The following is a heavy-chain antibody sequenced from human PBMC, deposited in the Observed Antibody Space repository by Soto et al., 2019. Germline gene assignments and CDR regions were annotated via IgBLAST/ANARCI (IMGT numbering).Heavy chain of an antibody. J-gene: IGHJ5*02. D-gene: IGHD3-22*01. Sequence: GGSLRLSCLASEFTFSKYWMHWFRQAPGKGLVWVSRINMDGTKTAYADSVKGRFTVSRDNANNTLYLQMNSLGVEDTAVYYCASDYYYDSRSSSVNWFDPWGQGTLVTVSS. CDR3: ASDYYYDSRSSSVNWFDP. CDR1: EFTFSKYW. V-gene: IGHV3-74*01. CDR2: INMDGTKT.